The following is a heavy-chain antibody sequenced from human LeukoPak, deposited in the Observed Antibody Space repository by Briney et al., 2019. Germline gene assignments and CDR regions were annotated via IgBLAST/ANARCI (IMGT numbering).Heavy chain of an antibody. J-gene: IGHJ4*02. V-gene: IGHV4-39*01. Sequence: SETLSLTCTVSGGSISSSSYYWGWIRQPPGKGLEWIGSIYYSGSTYYNPSLKSRVTISVDTSKNQFSLKLSSVTAADTAVYYCARSRGWELNFDQWGQGTLVTVSS. CDR1: GGSISSSSYY. CDR2: IYYSGST. CDR3: ARSRGWELNFDQ. D-gene: IGHD1-26*01.